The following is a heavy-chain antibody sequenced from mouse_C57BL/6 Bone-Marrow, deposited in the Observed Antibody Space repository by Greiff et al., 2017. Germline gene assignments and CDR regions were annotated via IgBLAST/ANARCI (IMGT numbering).Heavy chain of an antibody. Sequence: VKLVESGAELVRPGTSVKMSCKASGYTFTNYWIGWAKQRPGHGLEWIGDIYPGGGYTNYNQKFKGKATLTADTSSSTAYMQFSSLTSEDSAIYYCARNWGEYGYGVRFAYWGQGTLVTVSA. CDR2: IYPGGGYT. D-gene: IGHD2-2*01. CDR3: ARNWGEYGYGVRFAY. V-gene: IGHV1-63*01. J-gene: IGHJ3*01. CDR1: GYTFTNYW.